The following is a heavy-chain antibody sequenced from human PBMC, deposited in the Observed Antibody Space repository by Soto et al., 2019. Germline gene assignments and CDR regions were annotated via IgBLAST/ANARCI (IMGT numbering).Heavy chain of an antibody. J-gene: IGHJ4*02. CDR1: GFTFSSYA. CDR3: AKSSHCSGGSCYHHFDY. Sequence: EVQLLASGGGLVQPGGSLRLSCAASGFTFSSYAMSWVRQAPGKGLEWVSAISGSGGSTYYADSVKGRFTISRDNSKNTLYLQMNSLRAEDTAVYYCAKSSHCSGGSCYHHFDYWGQGTLVTVSS. V-gene: IGHV3-23*01. CDR2: ISGSGGST. D-gene: IGHD2-15*01.